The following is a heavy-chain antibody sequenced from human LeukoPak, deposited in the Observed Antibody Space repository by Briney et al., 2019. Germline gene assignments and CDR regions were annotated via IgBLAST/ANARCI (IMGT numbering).Heavy chain of an antibody. J-gene: IGHJ4*02. CDR3: ARDLPLTYLSRYPFDI. CDR1: GSSISSGSY. CDR2: IYHGGST. Sequence: SETLSLTCTVSGSSISSGSYWGWIRQPPGKGLEWIGSIYHGGSTYYTPSLKSRVTISVDTPKNQFSLNLTSVTAADTAMYYCARDLPLTYLSRYPFDIWGQGTLVTVSS. D-gene: IGHD3-16*01. V-gene: IGHV4-38-2*02.